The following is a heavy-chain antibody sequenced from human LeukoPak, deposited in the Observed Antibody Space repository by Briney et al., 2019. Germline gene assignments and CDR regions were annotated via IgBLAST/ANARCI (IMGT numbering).Heavy chain of an antibody. Sequence: GRSLRLSCAASGFTFSSYAMHWVRQAPGKGLEWVAVISYDGSNKYYADSVKGRFTISRDNSKNTLYLQMNSLRAEDTAVYYCARDRGEIVVVIIPNFDYWSQGTLVTVSS. J-gene: IGHJ4*02. CDR1: GFTFSSYA. CDR3: ARDRGEIVVVIIPNFDY. CDR2: ISYDGSNK. D-gene: IGHD3-22*01. V-gene: IGHV3-30*04.